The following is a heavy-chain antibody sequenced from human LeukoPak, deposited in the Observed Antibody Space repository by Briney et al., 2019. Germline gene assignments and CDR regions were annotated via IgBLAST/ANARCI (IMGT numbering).Heavy chain of an antibody. CDR3: AKDIADFWTLLDY. J-gene: IGHJ4*02. D-gene: IGHD3-3*01. CDR2: ISYDGSNK. Sequence: GGSLRLSCSASGFIFSTYSMHWVRQAPGKGLEWVAVISYDGSNKYYADSVKGRFTISRDNSKNTLYLQMNSLRAEDTAVYYCAKDIADFWTLLDYWGQGTLVTVSS. CDR1: GFIFSTYS. V-gene: IGHV3-30*04.